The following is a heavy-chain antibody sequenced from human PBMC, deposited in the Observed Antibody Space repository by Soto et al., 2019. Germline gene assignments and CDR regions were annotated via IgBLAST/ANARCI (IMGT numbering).Heavy chain of an antibody. CDR3: TTRARGYSGYDPRGLSNWFDP. V-gene: IGHV3-15*01. Sequence: EVQLVESGGGLVKPGGSLRLSCAASGFTFSNAWMSWVRQAPGKGLEWVGRIKSKTDGGTTDYAAPVKGIFTISRDDSKNTLYLEMNSLKTEDTAVYYCTTRARGYSGYDPRGLSNWFDPWGQGTLVTVSS. CDR1: GFTFSNAW. CDR2: IKSKTDGGTT. J-gene: IGHJ5*02. D-gene: IGHD5-12*01.